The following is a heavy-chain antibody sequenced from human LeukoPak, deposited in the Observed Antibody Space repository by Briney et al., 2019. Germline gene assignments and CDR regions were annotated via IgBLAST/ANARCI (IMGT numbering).Heavy chain of an antibody. J-gene: IGHJ4*02. V-gene: IGHV4-34*01. CDR1: GGSFSGYY. CDR2: INHSGST. Sequence: SETLSLTCAVYGGSFSGYYWSWIRQPPGKGLEWIGEINHSGSTNYNPSLKSRVTISVDTSKNQFSLKLSSVTAADTAVYYCARRRTSTIFPFDYWGQGTLVTVSS. D-gene: IGHD3-3*01. CDR3: ARRRTSTIFPFDY.